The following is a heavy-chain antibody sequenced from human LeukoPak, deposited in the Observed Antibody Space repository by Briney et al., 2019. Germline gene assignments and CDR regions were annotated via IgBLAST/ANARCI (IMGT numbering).Heavy chain of an antibody. CDR1: GGSISSYY. Sequence: SETLSLTCTVSGGSISSYYWSWIRQPPGKGLEWIGYIYYSGSTNYNPSLKSRVTISVDTSKDQFSLKLSSVTAADTAVYYCVRNVVITSSSAFDIWGQGTMVTVSS. D-gene: IGHD3-22*01. J-gene: IGHJ3*02. CDR2: IYYSGST. CDR3: VRNVVITSSSAFDI. V-gene: IGHV4-59*01.